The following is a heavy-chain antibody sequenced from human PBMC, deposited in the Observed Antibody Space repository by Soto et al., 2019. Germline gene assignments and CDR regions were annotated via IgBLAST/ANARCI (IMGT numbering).Heavy chain of an antibody. J-gene: IGHJ4*02. CDR1: GYTFTSYA. CDR2: INAGNGNT. D-gene: IGHD6-13*01. Sequence: ASVKVSCKASGYTFTSYAMHWVRQAPGQRLEWMGWINAGNGNTKYSQKFQGRVTITRDTSASTAYMELSSLRSEDTAVYYCARGLAAAGDITDYWGQGTLVTVSS. V-gene: IGHV1-3*01. CDR3: ARGLAAAGDITDY.